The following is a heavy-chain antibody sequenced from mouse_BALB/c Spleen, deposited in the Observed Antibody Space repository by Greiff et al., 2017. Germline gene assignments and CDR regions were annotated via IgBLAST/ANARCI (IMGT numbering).Heavy chain of an antibody. CDR2: IYPGDGDT. Sequence: VKLVESGAELVRPGSSVKISCKASGYAFSSYWMNWVKQRPGQGLEWIGQIYPGDGDTNYNGKFKGKATLTADKSSSTAYMQLSSLTSEDSAVYFCAREGDGYSFAYWGQGTLVTVSA. D-gene: IGHD2-3*01. J-gene: IGHJ3*01. V-gene: IGHV1-80*01. CDR1: GYAFSSYW. CDR3: AREGDGYSFAY.